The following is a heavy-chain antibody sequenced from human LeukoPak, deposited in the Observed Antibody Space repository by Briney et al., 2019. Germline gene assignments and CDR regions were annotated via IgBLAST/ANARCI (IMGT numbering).Heavy chain of an antibody. CDR3: VRAQKTTFFDY. CDR1: GFTFSSSW. J-gene: IGHJ4*02. V-gene: IGHV3-72*01. D-gene: IGHD1/OR15-1a*01. Sequence: GGSLRLSCVASGFTFSSSWMSWVRQAPGKGLEWVGRSRNKANSYTTDYAASVKGRFTISRDDSKNLLYLQMSSLKTEDTAVYYCVRAQKTTFFDYWGQGTLVTVSS. CDR2: SRNKANSYTT.